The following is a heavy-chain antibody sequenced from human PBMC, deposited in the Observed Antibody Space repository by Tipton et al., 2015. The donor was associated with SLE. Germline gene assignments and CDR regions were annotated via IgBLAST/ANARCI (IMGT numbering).Heavy chain of an antibody. D-gene: IGHD3-10*01. CDR2: INHSGST. V-gene: IGHV4-34*01. J-gene: IGHJ6*02. Sequence: TLSLTCAVYGGSFSGYYWSWIRQPPGKGLEWIGEINHSGSTNYNPSLKSRVTISVDTSKNQFSLKLSSVTAADTAVYYCASDRVGLWFRTNYYYYYGMDVWGQGTTVTVSS. CDR3: ASDRVGLWFRTNYYYYYGMDV. CDR1: GGSFSGYY.